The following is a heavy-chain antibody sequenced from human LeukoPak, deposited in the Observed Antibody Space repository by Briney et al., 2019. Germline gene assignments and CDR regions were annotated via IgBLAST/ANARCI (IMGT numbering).Heavy chain of an antibody. CDR2: ISWNSGSI. Sequence: GGSLRLSCAASGFTFDDYAMHWVRQAPGKGLEWVSGISWNSGSIDYADSVKGRFIISRDNAKNSLYLQMNCLRAEDTAVYYCAKDRVSSSIYDMDVWGQGTTVTVSS. CDR1: GFTFDDYA. D-gene: IGHD6-13*01. J-gene: IGHJ6*02. CDR3: AKDRVSSSIYDMDV. V-gene: IGHV3-9*01.